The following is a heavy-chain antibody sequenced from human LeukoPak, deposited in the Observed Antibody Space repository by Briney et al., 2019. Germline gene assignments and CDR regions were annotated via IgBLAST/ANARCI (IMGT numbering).Heavy chain of an antibody. J-gene: IGHJ6*03. V-gene: IGHV4-4*09. Sequence: PSETLSLTCTVSGGSISSYYWSWIRQPPGKGLEWIGYIYTSGSTNYNPSLKSRVTISVDTSKNQFSLKLSSVTAADTAVYYCARSTGIAAAGNHYYYYVDVWGKGTTVTVSS. CDR1: GGSISSYY. CDR3: ARSTGIAAAGNHYYYYVDV. CDR2: IYTSGST. D-gene: IGHD6-13*01.